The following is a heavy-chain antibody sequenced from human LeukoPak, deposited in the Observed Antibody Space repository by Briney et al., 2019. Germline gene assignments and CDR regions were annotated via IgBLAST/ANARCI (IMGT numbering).Heavy chain of an antibody. CDR3: ARINTATVGYYYYGMDV. CDR1: GGSISSYY. Sequence: SETLSLTCTVSGGSISSYYWSWIRQPPGKGLEWIGYIYYSGSTNYNPSLKSRVTISVDTSKNQFSLKLSSVTAADTAVYYCARINTATVGYYYYGMDVWGQGTTVTVSS. D-gene: IGHD5-18*01. J-gene: IGHJ6*02. CDR2: IYYSGST. V-gene: IGHV4-59*01.